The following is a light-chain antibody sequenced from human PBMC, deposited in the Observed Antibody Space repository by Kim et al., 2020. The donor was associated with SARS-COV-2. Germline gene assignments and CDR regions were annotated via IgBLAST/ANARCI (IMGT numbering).Light chain of an antibody. CDR3: QAWDTSTVV. Sequence: SASPGQTATITCSGDKLGDKYACWYQQKPGQPPVLLIYQDKKRPSGIPERFSGSNSGNTATLTISGTQPIDEADYYCQAWDTSTVVFGGGTQLTVL. CDR1: KLGDKY. CDR2: QDK. V-gene: IGLV3-1*01. J-gene: IGLJ3*02.